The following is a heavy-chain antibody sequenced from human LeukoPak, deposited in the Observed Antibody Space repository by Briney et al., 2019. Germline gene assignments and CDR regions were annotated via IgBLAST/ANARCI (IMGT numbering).Heavy chain of an antibody. CDR2: IYYSGST. CDR3: ARGRHPDYFDY. Sequence: SETLSLTCTVSGGSISSYYWSWIRQPPGKGLEWIGYIYYSGSTNYNPSLKSRVTISVDTSKNQFSLKLSSVTAADTAVYYCARGRHPDYFDYWGQGTLVTVSS. CDR1: GGSISSYY. J-gene: IGHJ4*02. V-gene: IGHV4-59*01.